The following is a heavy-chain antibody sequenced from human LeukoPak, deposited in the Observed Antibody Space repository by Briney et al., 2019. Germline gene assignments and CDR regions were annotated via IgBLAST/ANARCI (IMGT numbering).Heavy chain of an antibody. D-gene: IGHD6-6*01. Sequence: SETLSLTCSVSGGSISSLYRSWIRQPPGQGLEWIGYIYYTGSTNYNPSLKSRVTMFVDMSKNQFSLRLSSVTAADTAVYYCARHRAYSSSSPFDYWGQGTLVTVSS. CDR2: IYYTGST. CDR3: ARHRAYSSSSPFDY. J-gene: IGHJ4*02. CDR1: GGSISSLY. V-gene: IGHV4-59*08.